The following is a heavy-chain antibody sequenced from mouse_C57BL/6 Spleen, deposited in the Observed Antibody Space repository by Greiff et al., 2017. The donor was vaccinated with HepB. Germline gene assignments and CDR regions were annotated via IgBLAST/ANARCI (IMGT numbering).Heavy chain of an antibody. CDR1: GYTFTDYE. J-gene: IGHJ1*03. CDR3: TRSRLGWFFDV. Sequence: VQLQESGAELVRPGASVTLSCKASGYTFTDYEMHWVKQTPVHGLEWIGAIDPETGGTAYNQKFKGKAILTADKSSSTAYMELRSLTSEDSAVYYCTRSRLGWFFDVWGTGTTVTVSS. D-gene: IGHD4-1*01. CDR2: IDPETGGT. V-gene: IGHV1-15*01.